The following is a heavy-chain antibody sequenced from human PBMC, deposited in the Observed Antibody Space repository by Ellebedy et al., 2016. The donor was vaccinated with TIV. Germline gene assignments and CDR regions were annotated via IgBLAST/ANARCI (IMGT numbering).Heavy chain of an antibody. CDR3: ARDGQGYCSSSSCSALIDY. V-gene: IGHV1-18*04. CDR2: ISAYNGKT. J-gene: IGHJ4*02. CDR1: GYTCTTYG. Sequence: ASVKVSCKASGYTCTTYGISWVRQAPGQGLEWMGWISAYNGKTNYAQKLQGRVTMTTDTSTSTAYMELRSLRSDDTAVYYCARDGQGYCSSSSCSALIDYWGQGTLVTVSS. D-gene: IGHD2-2*01.